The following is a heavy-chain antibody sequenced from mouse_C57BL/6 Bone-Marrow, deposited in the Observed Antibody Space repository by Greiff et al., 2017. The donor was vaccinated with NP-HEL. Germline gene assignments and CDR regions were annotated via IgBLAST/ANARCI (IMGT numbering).Heavy chain of an antibody. CDR1: GYTFTSYW. J-gene: IGHJ3*01. CDR3: ARWIYYYGSWFAY. D-gene: IGHD1-1*01. CDR2: IDPSDSYT. Sequence: QVQLQQPGAELVKPGASVKLSCKASGYTFTSYWMQWVKQRPGQGLEWIGEIDPSDSYTNYNQQFKGKATLTVDTSSSTAYMQLSSLTSEDSAVYYCARWIYYYGSWFAYWGQGTLVTVSA. V-gene: IGHV1-50*01.